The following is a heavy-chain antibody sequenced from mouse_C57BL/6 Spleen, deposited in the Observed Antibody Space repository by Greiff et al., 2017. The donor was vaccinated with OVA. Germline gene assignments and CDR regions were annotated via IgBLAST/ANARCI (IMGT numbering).Heavy chain of an antibody. CDR1: GYTFTSYW. J-gene: IGHJ2*01. V-gene: IGHV1-55*01. D-gene: IGHD3-2*02. Sequence: VQLQQPGAELVKPGASVKMSCKASGYTFTSYWITWVKQRPGQGLEWIGDIYPGSGSTNYNEKFKSKATLTVDTSSSTAYMQLSSLTSEDSAVYYCARYSSGYETYDYWGQGTTLTVSS. CDR2: IYPGSGST. CDR3: ARYSSGYETYDY.